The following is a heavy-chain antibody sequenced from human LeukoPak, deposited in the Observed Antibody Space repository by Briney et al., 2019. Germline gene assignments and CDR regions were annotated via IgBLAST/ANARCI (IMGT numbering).Heavy chain of an antibody. CDR3: AKSGVSYYRFDY. V-gene: IGHV3-23*01. CDR2: ISGSGGST. CDR1: GFTFSSYG. Sequence: GRSLRLSCAASGFTFSSYGMSWVRQAPGKGLEWVSAISGSGGSTYYADSVKGRFTISRDNSKNTLYLQMNSLRAEDTAVYCCAKSGVSYYRFDYWGQGTLVTVSS. J-gene: IGHJ4*02. D-gene: IGHD1-26*01.